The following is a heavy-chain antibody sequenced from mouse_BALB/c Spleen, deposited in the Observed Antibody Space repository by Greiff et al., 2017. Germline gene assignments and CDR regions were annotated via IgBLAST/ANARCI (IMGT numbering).Heavy chain of an antibody. CDR1: GYTFTSYW. D-gene: IGHD1-1*01. CDR2: IYPGSGST. J-gene: IGHJ2*01. CDR3: TRNYGSSHFDY. V-gene: IGHV1S22*01. Sequence: LQQPGSELVRPGASVKLSCKASGYTFTSYWMHWVKQRPGQGLEWIGNIYPGSGSTNYDEKFKSKATLTVDTSSSTAYMQLSSLTSEDSAVYYCTRNYGSSHFDYWGQGTTLTVSS.